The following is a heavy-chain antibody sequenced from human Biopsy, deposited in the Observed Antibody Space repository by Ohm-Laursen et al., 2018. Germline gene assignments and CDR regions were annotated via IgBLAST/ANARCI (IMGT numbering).Heavy chain of an antibody. CDR3: VRGGGGNSRDWYFDL. CDR2: FNSDGSST. Sequence: GSLRLSCTASGFTFSSYYMHWVRQAPGKGLVRVSRFNSDGSSTSYADSVKGRFTISRDNANNTLYLQMNSLRAEDTAVYYCVRGGGGNSRDWYFDLWGRGTLVTVSS. V-gene: IGHV3-74*01. J-gene: IGHJ2*01. D-gene: IGHD1-7*01. CDR1: GFTFSSYY.